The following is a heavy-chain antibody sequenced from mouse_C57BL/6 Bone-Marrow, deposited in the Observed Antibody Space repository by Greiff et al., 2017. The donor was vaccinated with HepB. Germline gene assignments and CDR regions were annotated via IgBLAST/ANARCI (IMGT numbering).Heavy chain of an antibody. J-gene: IGHJ2*01. CDR2: ISYSGST. CDR3: ARSGAYYSKTFDY. CDR1: GYSIPSDY. V-gene: IGHV3-8*01. D-gene: IGHD2-5*01. Sequence: DVQLQESGPGLAKPSQTLSLTCSVTGYSIPSDYWNWIRKFPGNKLEYMGYISYSGSTYYNPSLKSRISITRDTSKNQYYLQLNSVTTEDTATYYCARSGAYYSKTFDYWGQGTTLTVSS.